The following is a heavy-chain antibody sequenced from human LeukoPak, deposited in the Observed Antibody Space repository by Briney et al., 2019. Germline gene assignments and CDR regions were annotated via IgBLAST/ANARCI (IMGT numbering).Heavy chain of an antibody. CDR1: GFTFSSYA. D-gene: IGHD2/OR15-2a*01. Sequence: GGSLRLSCAASGFTFSSYAMSWVRQAPGKGLEWVSAISGSGGSTYYADSVKGRFTISRDNSKNTLYLQMNSLRAEDTAVYYCARDTLWLPDWYFDLWGRGTLVTVSS. CDR3: ARDTLWLPDWYFDL. V-gene: IGHV3-23*01. J-gene: IGHJ2*01. CDR2: ISGSGGST.